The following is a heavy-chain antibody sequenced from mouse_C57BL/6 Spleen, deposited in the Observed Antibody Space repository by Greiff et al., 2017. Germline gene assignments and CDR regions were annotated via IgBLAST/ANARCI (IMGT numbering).Heavy chain of an antibody. Sequence: QVQLQQPGAELVRPGSSVKLSCKASGYTFTSYWMHWVKQRPIQGLEWIGNIDPSDSETHYNQKFKDKATLTVDKSSSTAYMQLSSLTSEDSAVYDCARGGGSSHGFAYWGQGTLVTVSA. CDR1: GYTFTSYW. CDR3: ARGGGSSHGFAY. D-gene: IGHD1-1*01. V-gene: IGHV1-52*01. CDR2: IDPSDSET. J-gene: IGHJ3*01.